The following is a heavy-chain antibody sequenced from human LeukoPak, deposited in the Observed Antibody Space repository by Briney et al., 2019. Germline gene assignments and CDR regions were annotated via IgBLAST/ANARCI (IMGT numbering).Heavy chain of an antibody. V-gene: IGHV4-34*01. Sequence: SETLSLTCAVYGGSFSGYYWSWIRQPPGKGLEWIGEINHSGSTNYNPPLKSRVTISVDTSKNQFSLKLSSVTAADTAVYYCARHRIYYGSGSYFRGPNYFDYWGQGTLVTVSS. CDR2: INHSGST. CDR1: GGSFSGYY. J-gene: IGHJ4*02. CDR3: ARHRIYYGSGSYFRGPNYFDY. D-gene: IGHD3-10*01.